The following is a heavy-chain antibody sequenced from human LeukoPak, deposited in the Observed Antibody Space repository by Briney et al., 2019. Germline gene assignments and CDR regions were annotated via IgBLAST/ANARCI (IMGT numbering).Heavy chain of an antibody. V-gene: IGHV1-18*01. CDR2: ISAYNGNT. CDR3: ARGARAMEYSSGWYRDWFDP. J-gene: IGHJ5*02. CDR1: GYTFTSYG. Sequence: EASVKVSCKASGYTFTSYGISWVRQAPGQGLEWMGWISAYNGNTNYAQKLQGRVTMTTDTSTSTAYMELRSLRSDDTAVYYCARGARAMEYSSGWYRDWFDPWGQGTLVTVSS. D-gene: IGHD6-19*01.